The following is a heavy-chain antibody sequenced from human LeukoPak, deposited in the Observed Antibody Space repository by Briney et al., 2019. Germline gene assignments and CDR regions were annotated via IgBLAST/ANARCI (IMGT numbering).Heavy chain of an antibody. D-gene: IGHD2-8*02. CDR1: GFTFSSFV. J-gene: IGHJ4*02. CDR2: ISGSGVYK. Sequence: GGSLRLSCAASGFTFSSFVMSWVRQAPGKGLEWVSSISGSGVYKYYTDSVKGRFTISRDNSKNTLYVQMNSLRAEDTAVYYCAKVSSTGGTCSSFDYWGQGTLATVSS. CDR3: AKVSSTGGTCSSFDY. V-gene: IGHV3-23*01.